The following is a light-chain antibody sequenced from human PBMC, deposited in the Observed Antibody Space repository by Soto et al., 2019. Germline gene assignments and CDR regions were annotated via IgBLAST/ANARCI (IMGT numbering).Light chain of an antibody. J-gene: IGKJ1*01. Sequence: DIQMTQSPSTLSASVGDRVTITCRASHSISSWLAWYQQKPGKAPNLLIYAASTLESGVPSRFSGSGSGTEFTLTSSSLQPDDFATYYCQQYNSYWTFGQGTKVEI. CDR2: AAS. CDR1: HSISSW. CDR3: QQYNSYWT. V-gene: IGKV1-5*01.